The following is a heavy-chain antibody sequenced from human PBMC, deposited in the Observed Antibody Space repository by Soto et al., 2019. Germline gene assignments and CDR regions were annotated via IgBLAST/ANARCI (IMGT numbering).Heavy chain of an antibody. D-gene: IGHD3-3*01. CDR2: ISAYNGNT. CDR1: GYTFTSYV. Sequence: SANFSGNASGYTFTSYVISWVRQAPGQVLDCIGWISAYNGNTNYAQNLQGRVTMTTDTSKSTAYMELRSLRSDDTAVYYCARGPEAYCDFWNSYKNWFDPWG. CDR3: ARGPEAYCDFWNSYKNWFDP. J-gene: IGHJ5*02. V-gene: IGHV1-18*04.